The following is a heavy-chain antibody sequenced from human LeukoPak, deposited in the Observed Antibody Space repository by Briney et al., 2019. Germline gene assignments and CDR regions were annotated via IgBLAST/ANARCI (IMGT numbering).Heavy chain of an antibody. CDR3: AGDQRKDFWSGYYTGLDYYYGMDV. J-gene: IGHJ6*02. CDR1: GYTFTSYY. CDR2: INPSGGST. Sequence: GASVKVSCKASGYTFTSYYMHWVRQAPGQGLEWMGIINPSGGSTSYAQKFQGRVTMTRDTSTSTVYVELSSLRSEDTAVYYCAGDQRKDFWSGYYTGLDYYYGMDVWGQGTTVTVSS. D-gene: IGHD3-3*01. V-gene: IGHV1-46*01.